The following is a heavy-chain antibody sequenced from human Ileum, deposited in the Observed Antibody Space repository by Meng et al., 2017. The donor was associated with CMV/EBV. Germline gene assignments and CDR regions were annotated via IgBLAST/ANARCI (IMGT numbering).Heavy chain of an antibody. Sequence: ASVKVSCKASGYNFPTYDINWLRQATGQGPEWMGWMNPNSGNTGYAQKFQGRVTMTRDTSTSTAYMELSSLTSEDTAVYYCARVRAKDIEVEPATKVLYHWFDPWGQGNLVNGAS. V-gene: IGHV1-8*01. D-gene: IGHD2-2*01. CDR2: MNPNSGNT. CDR3: ARVRAKDIEVEPATKVLYHWFDP. J-gene: IGHJ5*02. CDR1: GYNFPTYD.